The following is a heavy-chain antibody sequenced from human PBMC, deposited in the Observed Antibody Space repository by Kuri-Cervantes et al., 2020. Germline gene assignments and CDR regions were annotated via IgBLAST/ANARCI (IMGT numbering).Heavy chain of an antibody. CDR3: ARSMRWLQYYFDY. D-gene: IGHD5-24*01. CDR2: INHSGST. Sequence: SETLSLTCAVYGGSFSDYYWSWTRQPPGKGLEWIGEINHSGSTNYNPSLKSRVTMSVDTSKNQFSLKLNSVTAADTAVYYCARSMRWLQYYFDYWGQGTLVTVSS. V-gene: IGHV4-34*01. J-gene: IGHJ4*02. CDR1: GGSFSDYY.